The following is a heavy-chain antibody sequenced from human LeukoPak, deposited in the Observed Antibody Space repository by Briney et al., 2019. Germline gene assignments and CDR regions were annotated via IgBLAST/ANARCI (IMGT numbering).Heavy chain of an antibody. J-gene: IGHJ4*02. Sequence: SETLSLTCNVSGGSISTATYYWSWVRQHPGKGLEWIGYIYYDGSTYYNPSLKSRVTISVDTSRNQFSLKLNSVTAADTAVYYCGRFLRDYYGSGTGTPQYYFDYWGQGIPVTVSS. V-gene: IGHV4-31*03. CDR3: GRFLRDYYGSGTGTPQYYFDY. D-gene: IGHD3-10*01. CDR2: IYYDGST. CDR1: GGSISTATYY.